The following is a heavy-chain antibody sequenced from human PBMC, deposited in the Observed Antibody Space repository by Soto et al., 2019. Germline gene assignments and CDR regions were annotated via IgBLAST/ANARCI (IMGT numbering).Heavy chain of an antibody. V-gene: IGHV3-33*01. Sequence: QVQLVESGGGVVQPGGSLRLSCAASGFIFNDYAMHWVRQAPGKGLEWVSFIWYDGSNKHYADSVEGRFTIARDNTKNSLHLQMNSLRREYTAVYYFASDPPASGFALDVWGQGTTVTV. CDR2: IWYDGSNK. CDR3: ASDPPASGFALDV. CDR1: GFIFNDYA. D-gene: IGHD6-13*01. J-gene: IGHJ6*02.